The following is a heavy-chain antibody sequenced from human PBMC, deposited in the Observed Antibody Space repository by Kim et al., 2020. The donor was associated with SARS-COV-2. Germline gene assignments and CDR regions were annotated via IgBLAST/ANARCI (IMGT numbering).Heavy chain of an antibody. CDR2: IYYSGST. CDR1: GGSISSSSYY. D-gene: IGHD3-22*01. J-gene: IGHJ4*02. V-gene: IGHV4-39*01. CDR3: ARQIWGSGSLYYFDY. Sequence: SETLYLTCTVSGGSISSSSYYWGWIRQPPGKGLEWIGSIYYSGSTYYNPSLKSRVTISVDTSKNQFSLKLSSVTAADTAVYYCARQIWGSGSLYYFDYWGQGTLVTVSS.